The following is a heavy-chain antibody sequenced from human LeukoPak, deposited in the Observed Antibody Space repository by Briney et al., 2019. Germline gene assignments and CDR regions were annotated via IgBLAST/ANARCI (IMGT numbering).Heavy chain of an antibody. CDR3: ARDHFYGSGSFDY. Sequence: GGSLRLSCAASGFTFSSYEMNWVRQAPGKGLEWISYISSSNTIYYADSVKGRFTISRDNANNSLYLQMNSLRAEDTAVYYCARDHFYGSGSFDYWGQGTLVTVSS. D-gene: IGHD3-10*01. CDR2: ISSSNTI. J-gene: IGHJ4*02. CDR1: GFTFSSYE. V-gene: IGHV3-48*03.